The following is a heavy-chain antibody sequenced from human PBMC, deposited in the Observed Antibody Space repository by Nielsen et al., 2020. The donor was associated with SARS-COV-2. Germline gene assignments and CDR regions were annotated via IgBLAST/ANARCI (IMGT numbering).Heavy chain of an antibody. V-gene: IGHV3-30*18. D-gene: IGHD3-10*01. CDR3: AKSNVVRGIIGYYFEY. Sequence: GESLKISCAGSGFTFSSFGMYWVRQAPGKGLEWVAVISFDGSNTYYADSVKGRFTISRDNFKNTLYLQMNSLRTEDTAVYYCAKSNVVRGIIGYYFEYWGRGTAVNVSS. CDR1: GFTFSSFG. J-gene: IGHJ4*02. CDR2: ISFDGSNT.